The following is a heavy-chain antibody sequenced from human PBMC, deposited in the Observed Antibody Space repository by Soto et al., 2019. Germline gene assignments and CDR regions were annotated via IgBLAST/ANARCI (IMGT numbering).Heavy chain of an antibody. J-gene: IGHJ4*02. D-gene: IGHD5-18*01. CDR3: ARGTDTTMAPRVDY. V-gene: IGHV4-34*01. CDR1: GGSFSCYY. Sequence: PSETLSLTCAVYGGSFSCYYWPWIRQTPGKGLEWIGQVYHTGRTNYSPSLKSRVTISVDTSKNQFSLKLTPVTAADTAVYYSARGTDTTMAPRVDYWGQGTLVTVSS. CDR2: VYHTGRT.